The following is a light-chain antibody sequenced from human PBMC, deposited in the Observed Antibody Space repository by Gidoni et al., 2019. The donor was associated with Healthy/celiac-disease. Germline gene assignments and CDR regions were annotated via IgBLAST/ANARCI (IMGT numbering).Light chain of an antibody. CDR1: QDISNY. CDR2: DAS. CDR3: QRYDILPLMYT. Sequence: DIQMTQSPSSLSASVGDRVTLTCQASQDISNYLNWYQQKPGKAPKLLIYDASNLEKGVPSRFSGSGSGTDFAFTISSMRPEDIATDYCQRYDILPLMYTFGQGTKLEIK. V-gene: IGKV1-33*01. J-gene: IGKJ2*01.